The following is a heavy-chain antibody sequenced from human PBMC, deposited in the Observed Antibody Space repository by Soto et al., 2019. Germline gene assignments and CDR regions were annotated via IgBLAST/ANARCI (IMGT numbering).Heavy chain of an antibody. CDR1: GGSISSYY. V-gene: IGHV4-59*01. CDR3: ARGPSISYNYYSDY. Sequence: PSETLSLTGTVSGGSISSYYWSWIRQPPGKGLEWIGYIYYSGSTNYNPSLKSRVTISVDTSKHQFSLKLSSVTAADTAVYYCARGPSISYNYYSDYWGQGTLGTVS. CDR2: IYYSGST. J-gene: IGHJ4*02. D-gene: IGHD6-13*01.